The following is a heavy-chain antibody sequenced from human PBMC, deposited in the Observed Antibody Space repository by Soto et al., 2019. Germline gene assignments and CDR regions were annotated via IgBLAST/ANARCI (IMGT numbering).Heavy chain of an antibody. CDR1: GGSISSGGYY. V-gene: IGHV4-31*03. D-gene: IGHD3-9*01. J-gene: IGHJ3*02. Sequence: QVQLQESGPGLVKPSQTLSLTCTVSGGSISSGGYYWSWIRQHPGKGLEWIGYIYYSGGTYYNPSLKSRLTISVDTSKNQFSLKLSSVTAADTAVYYCARERQTYDILTGYSHDGLDIWGQGTMVTVSS. CDR3: ARERQTYDILTGYSHDGLDI. CDR2: IYYSGGT.